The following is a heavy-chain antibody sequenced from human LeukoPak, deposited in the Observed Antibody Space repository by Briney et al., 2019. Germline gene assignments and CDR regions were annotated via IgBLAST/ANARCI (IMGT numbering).Heavy chain of an antibody. Sequence: GGSLRLSCVASGFTFSVYGMNWVRQAPGKGLEWLSYISTSVTSIYYADSVKGRFTISRDNAKNTLYLQLNSLRGEDTAVYYCARDRSGWYYFDYWGQGTLVTVSS. J-gene: IGHJ4*02. CDR2: ISTSVTSI. V-gene: IGHV3-48*03. CDR1: GFTFSVYG. D-gene: IGHD6-19*01. CDR3: ARDRSGWYYFDY.